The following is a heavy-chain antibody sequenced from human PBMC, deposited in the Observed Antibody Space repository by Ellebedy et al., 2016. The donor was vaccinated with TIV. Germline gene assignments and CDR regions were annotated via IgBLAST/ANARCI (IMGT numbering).Heavy chain of an antibody. J-gene: IGHJ5*02. CDR3: TSGVTGSSKLDP. V-gene: IGHV3-73*01. Sequence: GESLKISCAASGFTFSGSAVHWVRQASGKGLEWVGRIRSNVDNYATSYAASVRGRFTVSRDDSKNTAFLLMNSLKTEDTAVYYCTSGVTGSSKLDPWGQGTLVTVSS. CDR2: IRSNVDNYAT. D-gene: IGHD1-20*01. CDR1: GFTFSGSA.